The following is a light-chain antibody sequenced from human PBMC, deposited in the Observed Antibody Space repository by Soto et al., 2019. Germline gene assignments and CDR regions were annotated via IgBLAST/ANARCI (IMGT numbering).Light chain of an antibody. CDR2: ASY. CDR3: QQVDSYPRT. V-gene: IGKV1-9*01. Sequence: IQLTQSPSSLAASVGDRGTVTCRASDGIGTYLVWYQQKSGKAPTVLIYASYTLQTGVTSRFSGSGSGTDFSITISSLHPEDVATYYCQQVDSYPRTVGQVTKVDIK. CDR1: DGIGTY. J-gene: IGKJ1*01.